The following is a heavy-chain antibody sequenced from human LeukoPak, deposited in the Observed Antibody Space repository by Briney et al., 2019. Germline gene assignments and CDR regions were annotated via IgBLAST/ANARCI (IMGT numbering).Heavy chain of an antibody. V-gene: IGHV1-2*02. CDR1: GYTFTGYY. J-gene: IGHJ4*02. Sequence: ASVKVSCKASGYTFTGYYMHWVRQAPGQGLEWMGWINPNSGGTNYAQKFQGRVTMTRDTSISTAYMELSRLRSDDTAVYYCARDEGSGSYSLYYFDYWGQGTLVTVSS. CDR2: INPNSGGT. CDR3: ARDEGSGSYSLYYFDY. D-gene: IGHD3-10*01.